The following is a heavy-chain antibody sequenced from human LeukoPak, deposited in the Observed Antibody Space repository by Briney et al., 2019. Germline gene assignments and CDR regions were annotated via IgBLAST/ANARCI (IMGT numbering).Heavy chain of an antibody. D-gene: IGHD6-19*01. Sequence: ASVKVSCKASGFTFTSHDYNWVRQATGQGLEWMGWMNPNSGNTGYAQKFQGRVTMTRDTSITTVYMELSSLTSEDTAVYYCARGPGWRYGMDVWGQGTTVTVSS. V-gene: IGHV1-8*01. CDR2: MNPNSGNT. J-gene: IGHJ6*02. CDR3: ARGPGWRYGMDV. CDR1: GFTFTSHD.